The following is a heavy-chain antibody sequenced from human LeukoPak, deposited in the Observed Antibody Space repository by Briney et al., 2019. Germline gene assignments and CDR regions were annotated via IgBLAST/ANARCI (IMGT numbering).Heavy chain of an antibody. V-gene: IGHV4-39*07. Sequence: SETLSLTCTVSDGSITSSTYYWGWIRQPPGKGLEWIGEIYHSGSTYYNPSLKSRVTISVDTSKDQFSLKLSSVTAADTAVYYCASSYSSSSGAPDAFDIWGQGTMVTVSS. CDR3: ASSYSSSSGAPDAFDI. CDR1: DGSITSSTYY. D-gene: IGHD6-6*01. J-gene: IGHJ3*02. CDR2: IYHSGST.